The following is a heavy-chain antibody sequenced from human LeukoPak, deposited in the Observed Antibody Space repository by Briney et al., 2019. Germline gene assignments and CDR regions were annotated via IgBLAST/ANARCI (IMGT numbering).Heavy chain of an antibody. V-gene: IGHV1-46*01. D-gene: IGHD3-22*01. CDR3: ARGDYYDSSGYLQFDY. Sequence: GASVKVSCKASGYTFTSYYMHWVRQAPGQGLEWMGIINPSGGSTSCAQKFQGRVTMTRDTSTSTVYMELSSLRSEDTAVYYCARGDYYDSSGYLQFDYWGQGTLVTVSS. CDR2: INPSGGST. CDR1: GYTFTSYY. J-gene: IGHJ4*02.